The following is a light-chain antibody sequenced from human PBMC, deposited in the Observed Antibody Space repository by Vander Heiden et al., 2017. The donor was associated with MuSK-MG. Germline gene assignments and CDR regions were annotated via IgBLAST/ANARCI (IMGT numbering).Light chain of an antibody. J-gene: IGLJ2*01. Sequence: SSALTQPPSVSVSPGQPASITCSGDKLGDKYACWYQHKPAHSPLRVIFHDSKRTAAIPDRFSASYAGNTATPNTIATQAMEEADYYCHASDSSTAMVFGGGTKLTGL. V-gene: IGLV3-1*01. CDR1: KLGDKY. CDR3: HASDSSTAMV. CDR2: HDS.